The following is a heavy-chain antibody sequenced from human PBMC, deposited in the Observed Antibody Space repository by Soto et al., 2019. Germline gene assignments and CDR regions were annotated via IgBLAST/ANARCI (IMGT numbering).Heavy chain of an antibody. Sequence: QVQLVQSGAEVRQPASSVKVSCKTSGGTFSSYAISWVRQAPGQGLEWMGGIVPIVDTSTYAQKFQGRVTITAEESTSTVYMELSSLRSDDTAVYYCVRVVAIPGYPDNWGQGTLVTFSS. V-gene: IGHV1-69*12. CDR2: IVPIVDTS. CDR3: VRVVAIPGYPDN. CDR1: GGTFSSYA. D-gene: IGHD5-12*01. J-gene: IGHJ4*02.